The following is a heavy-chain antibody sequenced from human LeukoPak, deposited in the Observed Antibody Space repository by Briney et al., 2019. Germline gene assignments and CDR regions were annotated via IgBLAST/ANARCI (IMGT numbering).Heavy chain of an antibody. V-gene: IGHV3-21*04. CDR2: ISSGSSYI. D-gene: IGHD3-3*01. J-gene: IGHJ4*02. Sequence: PGGSLRLSCAASGFTFNSYSMNWVRQAPGKGLEWVSSISSGSSYIFYADSVKGRFTISRDNAKNTLYLQMNSLRAEDTAVYYCAKVGFSEMEWLLYSDHWGQGTLVTVSS. CDR3: AKVGFSEMEWLLYSDH. CDR1: GFTFNSYS.